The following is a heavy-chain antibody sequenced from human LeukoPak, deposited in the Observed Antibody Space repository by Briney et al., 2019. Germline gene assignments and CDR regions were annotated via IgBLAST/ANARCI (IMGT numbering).Heavy chain of an antibody. J-gene: IGHJ3*02. D-gene: IGHD3-10*01. CDR2: ISCDGSNK. Sequence: GGSLRLSCAASGFTFSSYGMHWVRQAPGKGLEWVAVISCDGSNKYYADSVKGRFTISRDNSKNTLYLQMNSLRAEDTAVYYCAKGVHAFDIWGQGTMVTVSS. V-gene: IGHV3-30*18. CDR3: AKGVHAFDI. CDR1: GFTFSSYG.